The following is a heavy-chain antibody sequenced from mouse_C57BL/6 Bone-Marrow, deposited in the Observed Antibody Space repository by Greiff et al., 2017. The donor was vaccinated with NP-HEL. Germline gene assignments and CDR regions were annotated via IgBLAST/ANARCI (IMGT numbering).Heavy chain of an antibody. J-gene: IGHJ1*03. V-gene: IGHV1-81*01. Sequence: QVHVKQSGAELARPGASVKLSCKASGYTFTSYGISWVKQRTGQGLEWIGEIYPRSGNTYYNEKFKGKATLTADKSSSTAYMELRSLTSEDSAVYFCAGGEGGYFDVWGTGTTVTVSS. CDR2: IYPRSGNT. CDR1: GYTFTSYG. CDR3: AGGEGGYFDV.